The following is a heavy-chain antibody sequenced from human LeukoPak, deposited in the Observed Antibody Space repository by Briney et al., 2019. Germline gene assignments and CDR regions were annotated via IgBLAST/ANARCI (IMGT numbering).Heavy chain of an antibody. CDR2: INPNSGGT. J-gene: IGHJ4*02. CDR3: AREGNSWQIFDY. CDR1: GYSFSTYG. Sequence: GASVKVSCKTSGYSFSTYGISWVRQAPGQGLEWMGWINPNSGGTNYAQKFQGRVTMTRDTSISTAYMELSRLRSDDTAVYYCAREGNSWQIFDYWGQGTLVTVSS. V-gene: IGHV1-2*02. D-gene: IGHD6-13*01.